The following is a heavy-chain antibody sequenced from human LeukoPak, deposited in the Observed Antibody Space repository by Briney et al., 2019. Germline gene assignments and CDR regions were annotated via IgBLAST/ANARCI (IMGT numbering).Heavy chain of an antibody. CDR3: TTDPHRVGATTWYSYSGMDV. CDR2: IKSKTDGGTT. D-gene: IGHD1-26*01. Sequence: GGSLRLSCAASGFTFSNAWMSGVRQAPGKGLEWVGRIKSKTDGGTTDYAAPVKGRFTISRDNSKNTLYVQTNPLTPDDTAVYYFTTDPHRVGATTWYSYSGMDVWGHGTTVTASS. V-gene: IGHV3-15*01. J-gene: IGHJ6*02. CDR1: GFTFSNAW.